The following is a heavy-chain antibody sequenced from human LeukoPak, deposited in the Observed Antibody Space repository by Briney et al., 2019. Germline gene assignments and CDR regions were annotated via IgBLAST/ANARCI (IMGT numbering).Heavy chain of an antibody. CDR1: GGSLSSYF. D-gene: IGHD1-26*01. Sequence: PSETLSLTCTVSGGSLSSYFWSWIRQPAGKGLEWIGRIYTSGTTNYNPSLKSRVSMSVDTSKNQSSLKLSSVTAADTAVYYCARESGTERYFDYWGQGTLVTVSS. J-gene: IGHJ4*02. CDR2: IYTSGTT. V-gene: IGHV4-4*07. CDR3: ARESGTERYFDY.